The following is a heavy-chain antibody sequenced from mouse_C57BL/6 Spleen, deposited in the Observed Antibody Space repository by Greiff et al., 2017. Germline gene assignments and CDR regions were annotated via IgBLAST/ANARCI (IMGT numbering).Heavy chain of an antibody. D-gene: IGHD1-1*01. Sequence: QVQLKLSGPGLVAPSQSLSITCTVSGFSLTSYAISWVRQPPGKGLEWLGVIWTGGGTNYISALKSRLSISKDNSKSQVFLKMNSLQTDDTARYYCARNGITTVVDSWYFDVWGTGTTVTVSS. V-gene: IGHV2-9-1*01. CDR2: IWTGGGT. J-gene: IGHJ1*03. CDR1: GFSLTSYA. CDR3: ARNGITTVVDSWYFDV.